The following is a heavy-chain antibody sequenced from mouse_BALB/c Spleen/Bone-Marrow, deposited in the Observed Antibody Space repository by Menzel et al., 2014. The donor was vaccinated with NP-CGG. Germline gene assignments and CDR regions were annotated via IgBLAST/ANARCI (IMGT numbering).Heavy chain of an antibody. CDR3: ARTGYDYYFDY. V-gene: IGHV1-69*01. CDR2: IDTSDSYT. D-gene: IGHD2-4*01. CDR1: GYTFXDYW. J-gene: IGHJ2*01. Sequence: VKLVESGAELVMPGASVKMSCKASGYTFXDYWMHWVKQRPGQGLEWIGAIDTSDSYTSYNQKFKGKATLTVDESSSTAYMQLSSLTSEDSAVYYCARTGYDYYFDYWGQGTTLTVSS.